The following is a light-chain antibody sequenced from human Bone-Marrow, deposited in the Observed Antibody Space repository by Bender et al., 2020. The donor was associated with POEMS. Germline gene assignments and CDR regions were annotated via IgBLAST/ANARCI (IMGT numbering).Light chain of an antibody. CDR3: AEWDDSLKTWV. CDR1: SSDVDDYHY. CDR2: EVS. Sequence: HSALTQPASMSGSPGQSITISCTGTSSDVDDYHYVSWYQQHPGTAPKLMIFEVSRRPSGVSNRFSGSKSANTASLAITGLQTEDEADYYCAEWDDSLKTWVFGGGTKLTVL. V-gene: IGLV2-14*01. J-gene: IGLJ3*02.